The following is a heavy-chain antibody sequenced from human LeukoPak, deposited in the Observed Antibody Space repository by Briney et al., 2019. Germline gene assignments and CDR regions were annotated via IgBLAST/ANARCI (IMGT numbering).Heavy chain of an antibody. D-gene: IGHD3-22*01. CDR2: SYYTGSN. J-gene: IGHJ4*02. CDR1: GGSISGFY. CDR3: ARSYYASSGYRYYDY. V-gene: IGHV4-59*01. Sequence: SETLSLICSGSGGSISGFYWSWIRQPPGKGLEWIGHSYYTGSNYNRPSLKTRVTMSLDTSKNQLLLNLSSLTAADTAVYYCARSYYASSGYRYYDYWGQGTLVTVSS.